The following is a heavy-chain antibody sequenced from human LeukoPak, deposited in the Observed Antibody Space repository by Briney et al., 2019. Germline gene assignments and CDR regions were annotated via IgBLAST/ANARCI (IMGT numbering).Heavy chain of an antibody. D-gene: IGHD5-24*01. J-gene: IGHJ5*02. CDR3: ARGQKRWLQFGWFDP. V-gene: IGHV4-34*01. CDR1: GGSFSGYY. Sequence: SETLSLTCAVYGGSFSGYYWSWIRQPPGKGLEWIGEINHSGSTNYNPSLKSRVTISVDTSKNQFSLKLSSVTAADTAVYYCARGQKRWLQFGWFDPWGQGTLSPSPQ. CDR2: INHSGST.